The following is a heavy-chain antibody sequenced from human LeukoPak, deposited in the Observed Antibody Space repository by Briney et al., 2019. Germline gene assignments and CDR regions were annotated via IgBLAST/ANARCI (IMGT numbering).Heavy chain of an antibody. V-gene: IGHV1-2*02. D-gene: IGHD3-22*01. CDR3: ARGYDSTGYSPIDS. J-gene: IGHJ4*02. CDR1: GYTFTGYY. Sequence: ASVKVSCKASGYTFTGYYMHWVRQAPGQGLEWMGWINPNSGGTNYAQKFQGRVTMTRNTSITTVYMELSSLRSDDTAVYYCARGYDSTGYSPIDSWGQGTLVTVSS. CDR2: INPNSGGT.